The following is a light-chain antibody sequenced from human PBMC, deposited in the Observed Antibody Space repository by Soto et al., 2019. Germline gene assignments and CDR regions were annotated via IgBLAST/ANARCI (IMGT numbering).Light chain of an antibody. V-gene: IGKV1-5*03. CDR3: RQYNSYSIT. Sequence: DIRMTQSATTQAASVADRVTITCRASQSISSWLAWYQQKPGKALKLLIYKASSLESGVPSRFSGSGSGTEFTLTISCLQPDEIATYYCRQYNSYSITFGQGTRLEI. CDR2: KAS. CDR1: QSISSW. J-gene: IGKJ5*01.